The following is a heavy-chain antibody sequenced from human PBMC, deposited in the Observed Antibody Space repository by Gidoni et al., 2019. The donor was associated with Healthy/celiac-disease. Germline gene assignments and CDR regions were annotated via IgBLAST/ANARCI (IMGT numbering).Heavy chain of an antibody. Sequence: QVQLVQAGAAAKKPGCAVRVACKASGGTFSSYALSWLRAAPGRGLEWLGGIIPICSTANYAQKYQGIVTITADASTSTAYMELSSLRSEDTAVYYCARTPSIAAAVYFDYWGQGTLVTVSS. CDR1: GGTFSSYA. D-gene: IGHD6-13*01. CDR2: IIPICSTA. J-gene: IGHJ4*02. V-gene: IGHV1-69*01. CDR3: ARTPSIAAAVYFDY.